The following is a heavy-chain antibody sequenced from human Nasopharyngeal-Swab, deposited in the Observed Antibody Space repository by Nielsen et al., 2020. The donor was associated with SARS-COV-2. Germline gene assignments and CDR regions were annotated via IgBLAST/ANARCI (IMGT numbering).Heavy chain of an antibody. CDR3: ARGGRDIVVVVAIMFYYYYMDV. D-gene: IGHD2-15*01. CDR1: GGSFSGYY. Sequence: GSLRLSCAVYGGSFSGYYWSWIRQPPGKGLEWIGEINHSGSTNYNPSLKSRVTISVDTSKNQFSLKLSSVTAADTAVYYCARGGRDIVVVVAIMFYYYYMDVWGKGTTVTVSS. V-gene: IGHV4-34*01. CDR2: INHSGST. J-gene: IGHJ6*03.